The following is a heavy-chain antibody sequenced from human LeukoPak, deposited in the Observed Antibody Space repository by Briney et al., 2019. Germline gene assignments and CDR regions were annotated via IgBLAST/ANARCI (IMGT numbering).Heavy chain of an antibody. Sequence: GGSLRLSCAASGFTFSSYGMSWVRQAPGKGLEWVSAISGSGVGTYYADSVKGRFSISRDNSKNALYLQMTSLRAEDTAVYYCAKRLYYDSSGYSFDYWGQGTLVTVSS. J-gene: IGHJ4*02. CDR2: ISGSGVGT. D-gene: IGHD3-22*01. V-gene: IGHV3-23*01. CDR3: AKRLYYDSSGYSFDY. CDR1: GFTFSSYG.